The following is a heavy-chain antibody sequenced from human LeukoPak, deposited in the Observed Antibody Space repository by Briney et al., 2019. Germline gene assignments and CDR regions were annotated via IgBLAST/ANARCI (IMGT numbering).Heavy chain of an antibody. J-gene: IGHJ5*02. CDR1: GGSISSYY. CDR2: IYTSGST. CDR3: ARDHPGGYSNYAGWFDP. D-gene: IGHD4-11*01. V-gene: IGHV4-4*07. Sequence: SETLSLTCTVSGGSISSYYWSWIRQPAGKGLEWIGRIYTSGSTNYNPSLKSRVTMSVDTSKNQFSLKLSSVTAADTAVYYCARDHPGGYSNYAGWFDPWGQGTLVTVSS.